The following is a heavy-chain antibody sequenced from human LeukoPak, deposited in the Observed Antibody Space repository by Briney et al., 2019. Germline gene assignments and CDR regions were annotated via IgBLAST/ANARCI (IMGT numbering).Heavy chain of an antibody. J-gene: IGHJ4*02. CDR1: GYSFTNHW. D-gene: IGHD5-12*01. V-gene: IGHV3-23*01. CDR3: ARVIPEATLRGDYFDY. CDR2: IRGDGGSS. Sequence: GESLKISCKGSGYSFTNHWIGWVRQAPGKGLEWVSLIRGDGGSSHYADSVKGRFTISRDNSKNTVYLQMNSLRAEDTAIYYCARVIPEATLRGDYFDYWGQGALVTVSS.